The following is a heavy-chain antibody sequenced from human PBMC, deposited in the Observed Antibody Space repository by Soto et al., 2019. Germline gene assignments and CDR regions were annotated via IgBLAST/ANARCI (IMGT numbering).Heavy chain of an antibody. V-gene: IGHV1-69*01. CDR1: GGTFSSYA. Sequence: QVQLVQSGAEVKKPGSSVKVSCKASGGTFSSYAISWVRQAPGQGLEWMGGIIPIFGTANYALKFQGRVTITADESTSTAYMELSSLRSEDTAVYYCARSSTLPIYCGGDCRDYGMDVWGQGTTVTVSS. D-gene: IGHD2-21*02. CDR3: ARSSTLPIYCGGDCRDYGMDV. J-gene: IGHJ6*02. CDR2: IIPIFGTA.